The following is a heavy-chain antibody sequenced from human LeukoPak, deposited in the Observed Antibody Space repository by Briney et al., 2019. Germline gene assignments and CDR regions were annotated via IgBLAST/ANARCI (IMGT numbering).Heavy chain of an antibody. CDR1: GYSISSGYY. V-gene: IGHV4-38-2*02. D-gene: IGHD4-11*01. J-gene: IGHJ2*01. Sequence: SETLSLTCTVSGYSISSGYYWGWIRQPPGKGLEWIGYIYHSGSTYYNPSLKSRVTISVDTSKNQFSLKLSSVTAADTAVYYCARADSNPGRPHWYFDLWGRGTLVTVSS. CDR3: ARADSNPGRPHWYFDL. CDR2: IYHSGST.